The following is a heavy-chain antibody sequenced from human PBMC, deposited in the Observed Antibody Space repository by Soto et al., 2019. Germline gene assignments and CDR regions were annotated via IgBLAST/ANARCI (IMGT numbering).Heavy chain of an antibody. V-gene: IGHV4-31*03. D-gene: IGHD2-15*01. J-gene: IGHJ5*02. CDR3: ARTGGFGYCSGGSCSRTNWFDP. CDR2: IYYSGST. CDR1: GGSISSGGYY. Sequence: LALTCTVSGGSISSGGYYWSWIRQHPGKGLEWIGYIYYSGSTYYNPSLKSRVTISVDTSKNQFSLKLSSVTAADTAVYYCARTGGFGYCSGGSCSRTNWFDPWGQGTLVTVSS.